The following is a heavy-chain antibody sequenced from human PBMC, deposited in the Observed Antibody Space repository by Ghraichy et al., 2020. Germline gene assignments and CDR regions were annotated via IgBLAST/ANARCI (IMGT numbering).Heavy chain of an antibody. V-gene: IGHV3-64D*09. D-gene: IGHD3-10*01. CDR1: GFTFSSYA. CDR2: ISSNGGST. Sequence: GGSLRLSCSASGFTFSSYAMHWVRQAPGKGLEYVSAISSNGGSTYYADSVKGRFTISRDNSKNTLYLQMSSLRAEDTAVYYCVKGGWFGVRSYFDYWGQGTLVTVSS. J-gene: IGHJ4*02. CDR3: VKGGWFGVRSYFDY.